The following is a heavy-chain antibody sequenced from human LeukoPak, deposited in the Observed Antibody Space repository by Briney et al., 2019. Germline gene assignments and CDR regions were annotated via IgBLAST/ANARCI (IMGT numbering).Heavy chain of an antibody. CDR1: GGTFSSYA. V-gene: IGHV1-69*05. J-gene: IGHJ4*02. CDR2: IIPIFGTA. Sequence: SVKVSCKASGGTFSSYAISWVRQAPGQGLEWMGGIIPIFGTANYAQKFQGRVTITTDESTSTAYMELSSLRSEDTAVYYCASEGNKTSGYFDYWGQGTLVTVSS. CDR3: ASEGNKTSGYFDY. D-gene: IGHD1-26*01.